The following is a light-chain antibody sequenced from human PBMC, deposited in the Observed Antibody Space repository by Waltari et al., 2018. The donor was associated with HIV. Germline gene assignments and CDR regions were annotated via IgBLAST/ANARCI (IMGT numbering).Light chain of an antibody. CDR2: GAS. V-gene: IGKV1-NL1*01. J-gene: IGKJ4*01. Sequence: DIQMTQSPSSLSASVGDRVSITCRAIQGLGNSLALYQLKLGHAPNFLLYGASRLESGVPSRFIGSGAGTDFTLTIDNLQHEDFATYYCQQYLNGPLNFGGGTKVEI. CDR3: QQYLNGPLN. CDR1: QGLGNS.